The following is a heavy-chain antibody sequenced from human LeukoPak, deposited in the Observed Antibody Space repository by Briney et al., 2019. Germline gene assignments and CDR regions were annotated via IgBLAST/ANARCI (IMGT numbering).Heavy chain of an antibody. Sequence: AETLSLTCSVSGDYINTGHWWSWVRQPPGKGLEWIGEVFYGGKTDFTPSLKDRVTISLDKSKNQFSLKLTSVTASYTAIYYCASASPLWLIDQWCQGTLVVVFS. D-gene: IGHD3-10*01. CDR3: ASASPLWLIDQ. CDR2: VFYGGKT. CDR1: GDYINTGHW. V-gene: IGHV4-4*02. J-gene: IGHJ4*02.